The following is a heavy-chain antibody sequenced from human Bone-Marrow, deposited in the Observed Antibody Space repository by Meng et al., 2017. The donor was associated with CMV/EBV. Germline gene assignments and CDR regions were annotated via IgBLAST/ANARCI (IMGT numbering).Heavy chain of an antibody. CDR3: ARVGYYYYYGMDV. D-gene: IGHD6-13*01. CDR2: IYYSGST. Sequence: SAPLSLTCTVSGGSISSYYWSWIRQPPGKGLEWIGYIYYSGSTNYNPSLKSRVTISVDTSKNQFSLKLSSVTAVDTAVYYCARVGYYYYYGMDVWGQGTTVTVSS. CDR1: GGSISSYY. V-gene: IGHV4-59*01. J-gene: IGHJ6*02.